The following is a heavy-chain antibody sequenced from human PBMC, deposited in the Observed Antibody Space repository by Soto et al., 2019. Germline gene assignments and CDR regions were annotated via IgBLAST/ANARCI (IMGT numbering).Heavy chain of an antibody. CDR3: TRATAHWPQYYDFWSGYYGWFDP. D-gene: IGHD3-3*01. Sequence: HPGGSLRLSCTASGFTFGDYAMSWFRQAPGKGLEWVGFIRSKAYGGTTEYAASVKGRFTISRDDSKSIAYLQMNSLKTEDTAVYYCTRATAHWPQYYDFWSGYYGWFDPWGQGTLVTVSS. CDR1: GFTFGDYA. V-gene: IGHV3-49*03. J-gene: IGHJ5*02. CDR2: IRSKAYGGTT.